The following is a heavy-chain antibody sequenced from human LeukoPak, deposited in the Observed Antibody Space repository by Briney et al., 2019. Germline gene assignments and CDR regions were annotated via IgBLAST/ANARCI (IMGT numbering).Heavy chain of an antibody. D-gene: IGHD3-9*01. CDR2: ISAYNGNT. CDR1: GYTFTSYV. J-gene: IGHJ5*02. Sequence: GSVKVSCKASGYTFTSYVISGVRQAPGQGLEWMGWISAYNGNTNYAQRLQGRVTMTADTSTSTAYMELRSLRSDDTAVYYCPREAHYDILTGRGWFDPWGQGTLVTVSS. CDR3: PREAHYDILTGRGWFDP. V-gene: IGHV1-18*04.